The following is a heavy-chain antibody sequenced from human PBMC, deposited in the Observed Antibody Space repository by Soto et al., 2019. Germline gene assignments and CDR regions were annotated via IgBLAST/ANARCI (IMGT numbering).Heavy chain of an antibody. Sequence: QVQLVQSGAEVQKPGSSVKVSCEASGGTFSRYTISWVRQAPGQGLEWMGRIIPILGIANYAQKFQGRVTITADKSTSTAYMELSSLRSDDTAVYYCAREGRYLNCTNGACSTDYYYFMDVWGKGTTVTVSS. CDR1: GGTFSRYT. CDR3: AREGRYLNCTNGACSTDYYYFMDV. V-gene: IGHV1-69*08. CDR2: IIPILGIA. D-gene: IGHD2-8*01. J-gene: IGHJ6*03.